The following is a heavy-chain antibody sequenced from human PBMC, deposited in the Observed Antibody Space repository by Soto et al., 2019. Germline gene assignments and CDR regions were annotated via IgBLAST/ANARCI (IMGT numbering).Heavy chain of an antibody. CDR2: FTGGHGKT. V-gene: IGHV3-23*01. CDR1: GFNIPDYG. J-gene: IGHJ4*02. CDR3: TRWNGFGDS. Sequence: EVQLLESGGGSVQPGGSLKLSCGVSGFNIPDYGVTWDRQPPGKGLEWVSGFTGGHGKTFYADSVRGRFTLSREDSRNMVYLQMDSLRVEDTAVYYCTRWNGFGDSWGQGTLVTVAS. D-gene: IGHD1-1*01.